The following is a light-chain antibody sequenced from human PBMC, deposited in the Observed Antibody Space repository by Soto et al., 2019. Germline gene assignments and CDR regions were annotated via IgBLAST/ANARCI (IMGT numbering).Light chain of an antibody. CDR3: QKYSSVPV. J-gene: IGKJ3*01. V-gene: IGKV1-27*01. CDR1: QGIRNY. Sequence: DIPMTQSPTSLSASVGDRVTITCRASQGIRNYVAWYQQIPGKAPKLLIYAASTLQSGVPSRFSGSGSGTDFTLTITGLQPEDDATYSCQKYSSVPVFGPGTKVEIK. CDR2: AAS.